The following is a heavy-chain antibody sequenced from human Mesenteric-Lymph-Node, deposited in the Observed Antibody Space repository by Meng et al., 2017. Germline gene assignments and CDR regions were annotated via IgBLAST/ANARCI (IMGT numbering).Heavy chain of an antibody. CDR2: INPNSGGT. CDR1: GYTFTGYY. Sequence: ASVKVSCKASGYTFTGYYMHWVRQAPGQGLEWMGRINPNSGGTNYAQKFQGRVTMTRDTSISTAYMELSRLRSDDTAVYFCARDSNYGSGANDALDIWGQGTKVTVSS. J-gene: IGHJ3*02. D-gene: IGHD3-10*01. CDR3: ARDSNYGSGANDALDI. V-gene: IGHV1-2*06.